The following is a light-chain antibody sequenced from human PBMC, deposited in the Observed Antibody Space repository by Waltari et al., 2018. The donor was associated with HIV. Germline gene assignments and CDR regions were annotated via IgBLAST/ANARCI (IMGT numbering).Light chain of an antibody. J-gene: IGKJ2*01. V-gene: IGKV3-20*01. Sequence: EILLTQSPCTLSLPPGVRATLSCRASQSVTSSYLSLYLQTPAQTPLLLIYGTCNRATGIPDRFSGSESGTDFTLTNSRLDPEDFAVYYCQQYGSSSYTFGQETKLEIK. CDR3: QQYGSSSYT. CDR1: QSVTSSY. CDR2: GTC.